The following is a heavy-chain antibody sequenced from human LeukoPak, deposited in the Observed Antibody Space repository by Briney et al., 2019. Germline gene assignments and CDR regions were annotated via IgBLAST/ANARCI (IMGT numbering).Heavy chain of an antibody. Sequence: SETLSLTCTVSGYSISSGYYWGWIRQPPGKGLEWIGSIYHSGSTYYNPSLKSRVTISVDTSKNQFSLKLSSVTAADTAVYYCARRARSQATTMLMGAFDIWGQGTMVTVSS. V-gene: IGHV4-38-2*02. D-gene: IGHD5-18*01. CDR3: ARRARSQATTMLMGAFDI. CDR1: GYSISSGYY. CDR2: IYHSGST. J-gene: IGHJ3*02.